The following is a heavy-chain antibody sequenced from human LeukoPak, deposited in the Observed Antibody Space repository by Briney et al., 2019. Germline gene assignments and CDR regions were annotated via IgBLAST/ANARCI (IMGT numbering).Heavy chain of an antibody. CDR3: AKVAGKLFDY. CDR2: ISGSGGST. J-gene: IGHJ4*02. D-gene: IGHD6-19*01. Sequence: GGSLRLSCAASGFTFSSYAMTWVRQAPGKGLEWVAAISGSGGSTYYADSVKGRFTISRDNSKNTLYLQMNSLRAEDTAAYYCAKVAGKLFDYWGQGTLVTVSS. CDR1: GFTFSSYA. V-gene: IGHV3-23*01.